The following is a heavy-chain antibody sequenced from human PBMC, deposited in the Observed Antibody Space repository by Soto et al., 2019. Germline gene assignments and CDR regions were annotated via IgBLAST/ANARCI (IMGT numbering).Heavy chain of an antibody. D-gene: IGHD3-10*01. Sequence: SVKVSCKASGGTFSSYAISWVRQVPGQGLEWMGGFNPIFETANYAQKFQGRVTITADESTNTAYMELSSLRSEDTAVYYCTRGITLIRGVIPPGYYYGMDVWGQGTTVTVSS. J-gene: IGHJ6*02. CDR3: TRGITLIRGVIPPGYYYGMDV. V-gene: IGHV1-69*13. CDR1: GGTFSSYA. CDR2: FNPIFETA.